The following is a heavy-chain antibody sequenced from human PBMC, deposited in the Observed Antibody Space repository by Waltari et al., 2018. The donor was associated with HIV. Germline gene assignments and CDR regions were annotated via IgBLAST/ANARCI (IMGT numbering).Heavy chain of an antibody. V-gene: IGHV3-9*01. CDR1: GCTFDDYL. D-gene: IGHD3-3*01. Sequence: EVQLVESGGGLVQPGRSLRLSCVASGCTFDDYLMPWVRQSPGKGLEWVSGISWNSGITDYGDSVKGRFTISRDNAKNSLYLQMNSLTVEDTAFYYCAKGGSHLTIFEAWFDSWGQGTLVTVSS. CDR3: AKGGSHLTIFEAWFDS. CDR2: ISWNSGIT. J-gene: IGHJ5*01.